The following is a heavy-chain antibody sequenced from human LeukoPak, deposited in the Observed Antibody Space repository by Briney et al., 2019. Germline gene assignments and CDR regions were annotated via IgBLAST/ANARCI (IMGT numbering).Heavy chain of an antibody. D-gene: IGHD3-10*01. CDR2: ISRTGDDI. V-gene: IGHV3-23*01. J-gene: IGHJ6*02. CDR3: ARIRYGSGSYAYYYYYYGMDV. Sequence: GGSLRLSCAASGFAFSGTAMSWVRQDPRKGLEWVSVISRTGDDIEYADSVKGRFTITRDNSKNTLYLQVNSLRAEDTAVYYCARIRYGSGSYAYYYYYYGMDVWGQGTTVTVSS. CDR1: GFAFSGTA.